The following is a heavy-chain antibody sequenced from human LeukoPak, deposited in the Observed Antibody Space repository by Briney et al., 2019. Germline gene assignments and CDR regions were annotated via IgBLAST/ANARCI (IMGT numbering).Heavy chain of an antibody. D-gene: IGHD1-1*01. CDR2: MNPNSGDT. Sequence: GASVKVSCKASGYTFANYDITWVRQAPGQGLEWMGWMNPNSGDTGYAQKFQGRLSMTRDTSISTAYMELSSLRSEDMAVYYCARGLRSTGWFDPWGQGTLVTVSS. J-gene: IGHJ5*02. V-gene: IGHV1-8*01. CDR1: GYTFANYD. CDR3: ARGLRSTGWFDP.